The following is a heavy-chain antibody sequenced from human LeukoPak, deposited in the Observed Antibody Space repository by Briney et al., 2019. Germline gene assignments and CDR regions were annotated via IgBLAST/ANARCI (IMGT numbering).Heavy chain of an antibody. CDR1: GGSFSGYY. CDR2: INHSGST. CDR3: ARALPVYCSGGSCYRSGGWFDP. V-gene: IGHV4-34*01. Sequence: PSETLSLTCAVYGGSFSGYYWSWIRHPPAKGLEWVGEINHSGSTNHNPSLKSRVTISVDTSKTQFSLKLSSVTAADTAVYYCARALPVYCSGGSCYRSGGWFDPWGQGTLVTVSS. J-gene: IGHJ5*02. D-gene: IGHD2-15*01.